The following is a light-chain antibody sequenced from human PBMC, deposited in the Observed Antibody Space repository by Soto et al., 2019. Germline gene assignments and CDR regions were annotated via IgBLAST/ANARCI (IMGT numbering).Light chain of an antibody. CDR1: SSDVGGYNY. J-gene: IGLJ1*01. CDR2: EVS. V-gene: IGLV2-8*01. CDR3: SSYAGTNNLGV. Sequence: QSVLTQPPSASGSPGQSVTISCTGTSSDVGGYNYVSWYQQHAGKAPRHMIYEVSKRPSGVHDRFSGSKSGNTASLTVSGLQAEDEADYYCSSYAGTNNLGVFGTGTKLTV.